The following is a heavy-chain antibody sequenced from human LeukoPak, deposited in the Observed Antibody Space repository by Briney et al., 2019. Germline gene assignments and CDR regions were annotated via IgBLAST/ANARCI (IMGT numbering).Heavy chain of an antibody. CDR1: GGSISSSSYY. J-gene: IGHJ4*02. CDR2: IYYSGST. CDR3: AIYDYGDYGLYDY. Sequence: SETLSLTCTVSGGSISSSSYYWGWIRQPPGKGLEWIGSIYYSGSTYYNPYHKRRVTISVDTSKNQFSLKLSSVTAADTAVYYCAIYDYGDYGLYDYWGQGTLVTVSS. V-gene: IGHV4-39*01. D-gene: IGHD4-17*01.